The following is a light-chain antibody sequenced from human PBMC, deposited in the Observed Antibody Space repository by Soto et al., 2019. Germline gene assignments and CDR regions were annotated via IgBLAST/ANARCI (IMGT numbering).Light chain of an antibody. CDR1: QSVSSN. Sequence: EIVMTQSPATLSVSPGERATLSCRASQSVSSNLAWYQQKPGQAPSLLIYGASTRATGIPARLSGSGSGTEFTLTISSLQSEDFAVYYCQQYNNWPYTFGQGTKLEIK. CDR3: QQYNNWPYT. J-gene: IGKJ2*01. CDR2: GAS. V-gene: IGKV3-15*01.